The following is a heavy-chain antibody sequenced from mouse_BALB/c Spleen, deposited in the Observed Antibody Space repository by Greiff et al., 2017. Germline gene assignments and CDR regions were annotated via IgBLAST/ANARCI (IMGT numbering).Heavy chain of an antibody. Sequence: VQLQQSGPELVKPADSVSISCKASGYSFTSYYVHWVKQRPGQGLEWLGWICPGNVNTKYNDKFKSMTTLKADYYSKTVYMQLSSLTSEDSAVYCGARWDGYAMDYWGQGTSVTVSS. CDR1: GYSFTSYY. CDR2: ICPGNVNT. D-gene: IGHD2-3*01. J-gene: IGHJ4*01. CDR3: ARWDGYAMDY. V-gene: IGHV1S56*01.